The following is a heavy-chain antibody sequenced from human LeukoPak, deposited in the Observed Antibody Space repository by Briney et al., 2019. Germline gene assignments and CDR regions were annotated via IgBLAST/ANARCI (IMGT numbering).Heavy chain of an antibody. CDR2: INHSGST. Sequence: PSETLSLTCAVYGGSFSGYYWSWIRQPPGKGLEWIGEINHSGSTNYNPSLKSRVTISVDTSKNQFSLKLSSVTAADTAVYYCARSRGWYFDYWGQGTLVTVSS. J-gene: IGHJ4*02. V-gene: IGHV4-34*01. D-gene: IGHD6-19*01. CDR3: ARSRGWYFDY. CDR1: GGSFSGYY.